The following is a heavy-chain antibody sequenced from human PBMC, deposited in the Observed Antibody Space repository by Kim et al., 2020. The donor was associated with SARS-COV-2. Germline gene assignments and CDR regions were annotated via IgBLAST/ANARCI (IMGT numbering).Heavy chain of an antibody. V-gene: IGHV3-21*04. CDR1: GFTFSTYS. CDR2: ISSSSSYI. D-gene: IGHD3-10*01. J-gene: IGHJ4*02. CDR3: ARGIYGSGSYYISY. Sequence: GGSLRLSCAASGFTFSTYSMNWVRQAPGKGLEWVSSISSSSSYIYYADSVKGRFTISRDNAKNSLYLQMNSLRAEETAVYYCARGIYGSGSYYISYWGQGTLVTVSS.